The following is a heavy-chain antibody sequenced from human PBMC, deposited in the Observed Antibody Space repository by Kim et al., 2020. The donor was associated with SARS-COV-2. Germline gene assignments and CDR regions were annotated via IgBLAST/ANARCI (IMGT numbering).Heavy chain of an antibody. Sequence: GGSLRLSCAASGFTFSNAWMSWVRQAPGKGLEWVGRIRSKTASETTDYAAPVKGRFTISRDDSKNTLNLQMDSLKTEDTAVYYCTTDWGVGGTFFDFWGQGTLVTVSS. CDR3: TTDWGVGGTFFDF. V-gene: IGHV3-15*01. CDR1: GFTFSNAW. CDR2: IRSKTASETT. D-gene: IGHD1-26*01. J-gene: IGHJ4*01.